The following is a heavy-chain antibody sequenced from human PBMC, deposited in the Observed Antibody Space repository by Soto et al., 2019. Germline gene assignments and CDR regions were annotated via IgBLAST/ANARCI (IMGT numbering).Heavy chain of an antibody. CDR1: GHTFTGHY. V-gene: IGHV1-2*02. J-gene: IGHJ4*02. CDR2: IGPETGAT. Sequence: AAVKVSCKASGHTFTGHYIHWVRQAPEQGPEWMGEIGPETGATRYAQKFQGRVTMTRDMSITTVYMELNNLSPDDTAVYYCGRGRSGQIVVFYWGQGTPVTVSS. CDR3: GRGRSGQIVVFY. D-gene: IGHD1-26*01.